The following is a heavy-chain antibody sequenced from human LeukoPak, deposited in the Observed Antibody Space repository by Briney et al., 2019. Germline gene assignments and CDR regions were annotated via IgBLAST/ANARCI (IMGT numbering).Heavy chain of an antibody. CDR3: ARTLYPAGLEPFDY. D-gene: IGHD6-19*01. V-gene: IGHV4-34*01. CDR1: GVSFSGYY. CDR2: INHSGGT. Sequence: DPSETLSLTCAVYGVSFSGYYWSWIRQPPGKGLEWIGEINHSGGTNYNPSLKSRVTISVDTSKNQFSLKLSSVTAADTAVYYCARTLYPAGLEPFDYWGQGTLVTVSS. J-gene: IGHJ4*02.